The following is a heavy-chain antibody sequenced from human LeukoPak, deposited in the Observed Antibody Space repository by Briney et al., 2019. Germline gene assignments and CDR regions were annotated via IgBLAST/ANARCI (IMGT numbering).Heavy chain of an antibody. V-gene: IGHV4-34*01. CDR3: AANTYDFWSGFLSPFDY. Sequence: SETLSLTCAVYGGSFSGYYWSWIRQPPGKGLEWIGEINHSGSTNYNPSLKSRVTISVDTSKNQFSLRLSSVTAADTAVYYCAANTYDFWSGFLSPFDYWGQGTLVTVSS. D-gene: IGHD3-3*01. CDR1: GGSFSGYY. CDR2: INHSGST. J-gene: IGHJ4*02.